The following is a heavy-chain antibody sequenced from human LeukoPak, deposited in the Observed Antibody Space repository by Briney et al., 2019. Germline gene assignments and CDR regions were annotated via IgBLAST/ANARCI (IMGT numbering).Heavy chain of an antibody. J-gene: IGHJ4*02. V-gene: IGHV4-38-2*02. D-gene: IGHD5-12*01. CDR3: ARGSGYVVLWY. CDR2: IYHSGST. Sequence: KPSETLSLTCTVSGYSISSGYYWGWIRQPPGKGLEWIGSIYHSGSTYYNPSLKSRVTISVDTSKNQFSLKLSSVTAADTAVYYCARGSGYVVLWYWGQGTLVTVSS. CDR1: GYSISSGYY.